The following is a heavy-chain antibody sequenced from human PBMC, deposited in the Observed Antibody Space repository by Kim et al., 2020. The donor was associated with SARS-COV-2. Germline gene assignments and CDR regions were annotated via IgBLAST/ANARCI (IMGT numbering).Heavy chain of an antibody. CDR2: ISYDGSNK. CDR3: ARVRGYSYGSPQRYYYYGMDV. V-gene: IGHV3-30*04. Sequence: GGSLRLSCAASGFTFSSYAMHWVRQAPGKGLEWVAVISYDGSNKYYADSVKGRFTISRDNSKNTLYLQMNSLRAEDTAVYYCARVRGYSYGSPQRYYYYGMDVWGQGTTVTVSS. D-gene: IGHD5-18*01. J-gene: IGHJ6*02. CDR1: GFTFSSYA.